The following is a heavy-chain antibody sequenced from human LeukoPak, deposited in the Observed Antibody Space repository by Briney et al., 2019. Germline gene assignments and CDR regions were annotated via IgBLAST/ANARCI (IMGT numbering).Heavy chain of an antibody. CDR1: GYSFPSYR. CDR2: IYPGDSDT. V-gene: IGHV5-51*01. Sequence: GESLKIPCKGSGYSFPSYRIGGARQMPGKGLEWMGIIYPGDSDTRYSPSFQGQHTISADKSISTAYLQWSSLKASDTAMYYCARPPYCSGGSCYSPIDYWGQGTLVTVSS. D-gene: IGHD2-15*01. J-gene: IGHJ4*02. CDR3: ARPPYCSGGSCYSPIDY.